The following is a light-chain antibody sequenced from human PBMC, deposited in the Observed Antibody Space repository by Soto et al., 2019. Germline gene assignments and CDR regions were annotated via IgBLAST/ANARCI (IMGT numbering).Light chain of an antibody. CDR2: AAS. V-gene: IGKV1-39*01. Sequence: DIQMTQSPSSLSASVGDRVTITCRAGQSISNYLNWYQQTPGKAPKLLIYAASNLQSGVPSRFSGSGSGTDFTLTIISLQPEDFATYYCQQSYSTSWTFGQGTKVEIK. CDR1: QSISNY. J-gene: IGKJ1*01. CDR3: QQSYSTSWT.